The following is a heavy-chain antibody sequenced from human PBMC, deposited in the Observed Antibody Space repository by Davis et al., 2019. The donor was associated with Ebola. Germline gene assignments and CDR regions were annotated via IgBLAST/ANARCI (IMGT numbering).Heavy chain of an antibody. CDR3: ATRGYSDGWPDY. D-gene: IGHD5-12*01. CDR1: GFNFKDYA. V-gene: IGHV3-23*01. J-gene: IGHJ4*02. Sequence: PGGSLRLSCITSGFNFKDYAMSWVRQAPGKGLDWVSGIRADSASSYYADSVKGRFTISRDNSKNTLYLQMNNLRAEDTAAYYCATRGYSDGWPDYWGQGALVIVSS. CDR2: IRADSASS.